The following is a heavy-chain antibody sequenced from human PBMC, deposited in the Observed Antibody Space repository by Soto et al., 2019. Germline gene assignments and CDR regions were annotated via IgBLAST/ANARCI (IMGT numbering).Heavy chain of an antibody. V-gene: IGHV4-59*01. J-gene: IGHJ5*02. D-gene: IGHD2-15*01. CDR2: VYYRGST. CDR1: GGSISSDY. CDR3: ARAGGYCAGGNCFNWFDP. Sequence: SETLSLTCTVSGGSISSDYWSWIRQPPGKGLEWIGYVYYRGSTNYNPSLKSRVTTSVDTSKNQFSLTLSSVTAADTAVYYCARAGGYCAGGNCFNWFDPWGQGTMVPVSS.